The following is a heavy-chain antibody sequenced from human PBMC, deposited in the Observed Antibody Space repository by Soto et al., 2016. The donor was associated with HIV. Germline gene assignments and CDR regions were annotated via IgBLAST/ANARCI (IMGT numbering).Heavy chain of an antibody. CDR1: GYTFTGFY. D-gene: IGHD2-2*01. Sequence: QVQLVQSGTEVKKPGASVKVSCQTSGYTFTGFYIHWVRLAPGQGLEWMGWINPNSGATNYAQKFQGRVTMTRNTSISTAYMDLSRLRSDDTAVYYCARDRISIVVLSGGWFDPWGQGTLVTVSS. V-gene: IGHV1-2*02. J-gene: IGHJ5*02. CDR2: INPNSGAT. CDR3: ARDRISIVVLSGGWFDP.